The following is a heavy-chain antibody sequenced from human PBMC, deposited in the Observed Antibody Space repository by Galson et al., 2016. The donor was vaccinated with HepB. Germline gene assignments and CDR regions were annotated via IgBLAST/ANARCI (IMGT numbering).Heavy chain of an antibody. V-gene: IGHV3-7*05. CDR1: AFSFSSYW. D-gene: IGHD3-22*01. CDR2: INKDGSEE. CDR3: ARGGWFYYDTSDDAGDF. J-gene: IGHJ4*01. Sequence: SLRLSCAASAFSFSSYWMAWVRQAPGKGLEWVANINKDGSEENYADSVKGRFTISRDNAKNSLYLQMNGLRAEDTAVYYCARGGWFYYDTSDDAGDFWGHGILVTVSS.